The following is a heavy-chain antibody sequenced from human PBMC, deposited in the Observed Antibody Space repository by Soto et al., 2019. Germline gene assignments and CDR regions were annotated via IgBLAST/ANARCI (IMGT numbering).Heavy chain of an antibody. J-gene: IGHJ5*01. CDR2: IGGSGEGT. CDR3: AKDSAGWFAS. Sequence: EVQLLESGGGKVQPGGSLRLSCAASGFSFSSYAMAWVRQAPGKGLEWVSLIGGSGEGTHYTDSVRGRFSISRGNSQNTLFLQMNSLRADDTAIYYCAKDSAGWFAS. CDR1: GFSFSSYA. V-gene: IGHV3-23*01. D-gene: IGHD2-15*01.